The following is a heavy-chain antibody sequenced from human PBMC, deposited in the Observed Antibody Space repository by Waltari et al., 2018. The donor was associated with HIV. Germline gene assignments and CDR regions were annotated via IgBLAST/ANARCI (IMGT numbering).Heavy chain of an antibody. V-gene: IGHV1-2*02. Sequence: QLVQSGAEVKKPGAPVKVSCKASGYTFSNYYIQWVRQDPGQGLEWMGWINPRSGDTHYAHKFQGGVTITRDTSISTVYMELSRLTYDDTADYYCARGYSAQNPKLGAGGYWGQGTLVTVSS. CDR1: GYTFSNYY. D-gene: IGHD7-27*01. CDR3: ARGYSAQNPKLGAGGY. CDR2: INPRSGDT. J-gene: IGHJ4*02.